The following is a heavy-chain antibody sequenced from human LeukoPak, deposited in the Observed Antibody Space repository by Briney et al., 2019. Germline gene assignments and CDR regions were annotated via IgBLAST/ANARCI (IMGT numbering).Heavy chain of an antibody. Sequence: GGSLRLSCAASGFTFSSYSMNWVRQAPGKGLEWVSSISSSSSYIYYADSVKGRFTISRENAKNSLYLQMNSLRAEDTAVYYCARDMAGGVIVATLGGSDYWGQGTLVTVSS. J-gene: IGHJ4*02. CDR3: ARDMAGGVIVATLGGSDY. D-gene: IGHD5-12*01. CDR2: ISSSSSYI. V-gene: IGHV3-21*01. CDR1: GFTFSSYS.